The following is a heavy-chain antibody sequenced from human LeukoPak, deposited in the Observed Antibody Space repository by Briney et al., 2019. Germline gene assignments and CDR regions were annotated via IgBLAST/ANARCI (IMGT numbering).Heavy chain of an antibody. CDR1: GFTVSSNY. CDR3: ARNNGMDV. CDR2: VNRDGSET. Sequence: PGGSLRLSCAASGFTVSSNYMSWVRQVPGRGPEWVANVNRDGSETYYLDSVKGRFTISKDNAKNSLYLQMNSLRAEDTALYHCARNNGMDVWGQGTTVTVSS. J-gene: IGHJ6*02. V-gene: IGHV3-7*03.